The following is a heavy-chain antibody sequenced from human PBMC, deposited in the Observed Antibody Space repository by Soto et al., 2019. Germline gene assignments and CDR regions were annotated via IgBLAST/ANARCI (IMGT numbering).Heavy chain of an antibody. CDR3: ASIGVSSGHESPYSVS. V-gene: IGHV1-18*01. Sequence: ASVEVSCKASGYTLNFYGITWVRQAPGQGLEWMGWISGFNGNTNYAADLQGRVTMTTDTSTSTAYMELRGLRSDDTAVYYCASIGVSSGHESPYSVSWGPGTLLTVFS. J-gene: IGHJ5*02. D-gene: IGHD2-21*01. CDR1: GYTLNFYG. CDR2: ISGFNGNT.